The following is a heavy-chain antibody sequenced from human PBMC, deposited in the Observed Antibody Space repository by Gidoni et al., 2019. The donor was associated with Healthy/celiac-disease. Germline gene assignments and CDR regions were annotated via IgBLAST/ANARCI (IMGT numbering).Heavy chain of an antibody. D-gene: IGHD3-22*01. Sequence: QVQLQQWGAGLLQPSETLSLTCAVYGGSFSGYYWSWIRQPPGKGLEGIGEINHSGSTNYNPSLKSRVTISVDTSKNQFSLKLSSVTAADTAVYYCARGERVVVITPTRYFDLWGRGTLVTVSS. CDR3: ARGERVVVITPTRYFDL. CDR2: INHSGST. CDR1: GGSFSGYY. V-gene: IGHV4-34*01. J-gene: IGHJ2*01.